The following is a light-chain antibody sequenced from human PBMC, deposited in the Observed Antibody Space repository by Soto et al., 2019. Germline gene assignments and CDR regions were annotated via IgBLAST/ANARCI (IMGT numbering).Light chain of an antibody. CDR1: SSDVGGYNY. CDR2: EVN. J-gene: IGLJ1*01. CDR3: SSYAGSSNV. Sequence: SALTQPPSASGSPGQSVAISWTGTSSDVGGYNYVSWYQQHPGKAPKLMIYEVNKRPSGVPDRFSGSKSGNTASLTVSGLQAEDEADYYCSSYAGSSNVFGTGTKLTVL. V-gene: IGLV2-8*01.